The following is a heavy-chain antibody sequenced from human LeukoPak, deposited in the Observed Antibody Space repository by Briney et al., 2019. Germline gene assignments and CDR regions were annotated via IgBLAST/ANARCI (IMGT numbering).Heavy chain of an antibody. CDR2: INHSGST. CDR3: ARQILFHSERWLQFFDY. D-gene: IGHD5-24*01. V-gene: IGHV4-34*01. Sequence: SETLSLTCAVYGGSFSGYYWSWIRQPPGKGLEWIGEINHSGSTNYNPSLKSRVTISVDTSKNQFSLKLSSVTAADTAVYYCARQILFHSERWLQFFDYWGQGILVTVSS. CDR1: GGSFSGYY. J-gene: IGHJ4*02.